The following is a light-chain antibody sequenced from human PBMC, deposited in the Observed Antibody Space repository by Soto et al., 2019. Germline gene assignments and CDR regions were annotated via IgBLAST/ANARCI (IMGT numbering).Light chain of an antibody. J-gene: IGLJ1*01. CDR3: TSYTSSSTYV. V-gene: IGLV2-14*01. CDR2: DVS. Sequence: QSALTQPASVSGSPGQSITISCTGTSSDVGSYNYVSWYQQYPGKAPKLMIYDVSNRPSGVSNRFSGSKSGNTASLTISGLQAEDGADYYCTSYTSSSTYVFGSGTKLTVL. CDR1: SSDVGSYNY.